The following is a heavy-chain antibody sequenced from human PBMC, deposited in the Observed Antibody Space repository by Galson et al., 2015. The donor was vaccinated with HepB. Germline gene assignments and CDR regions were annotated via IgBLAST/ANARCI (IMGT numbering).Heavy chain of an antibody. CDR3: ARGAAAAGFFDY. Sequence: SVKVSCKASGGTFSSYAISWVRQAPGQGLEWMGGIIPILGTANYAQKFQGRVTITADESTSTAYMELSSLRSEDTAVYYCARGAAAAGFFDYWGQGTLVTVSS. CDR2: IIPILGTA. CDR1: GGTFSSYA. V-gene: IGHV1-69*13. D-gene: IGHD6-13*01. J-gene: IGHJ4*02.